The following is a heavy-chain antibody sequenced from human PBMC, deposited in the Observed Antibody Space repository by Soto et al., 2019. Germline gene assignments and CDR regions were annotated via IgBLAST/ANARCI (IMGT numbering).Heavy chain of an antibody. CDR1: GFTFSSYD. D-gene: IGHD3-10*01. CDR2: IGTAGDT. V-gene: IGHV3-13*01. Sequence: WSLRLSCAASGFTFSSYDMHWVRQATGKGLEWVSAIGTAGDTYYPGSVKGRFTISRENAKNSLYLQMNSLRAGDTAVYYCARVNPWFGDYGMDVWGQGTTVTVSS. J-gene: IGHJ6*02. CDR3: ARVNPWFGDYGMDV.